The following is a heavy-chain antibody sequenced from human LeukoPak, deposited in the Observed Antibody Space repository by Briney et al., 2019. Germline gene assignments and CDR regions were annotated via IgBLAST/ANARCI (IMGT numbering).Heavy chain of an antibody. V-gene: IGHV4-59*01. CDR3: AREGYGYDSPMDV. D-gene: IGHD5-18*01. CDR1: GDSISSYY. J-gene: IGHJ6*03. CDR2: IYYSGST. Sequence: SETLSLTCSVSGDSISSYYWSWIRQPPGKGLEWIGYIYYSGSTNYNPSLKSRVTISVDTSKNQFSLKLSSVTAADTAVYYCAREGYGYDSPMDVWGKGTTVTVSS.